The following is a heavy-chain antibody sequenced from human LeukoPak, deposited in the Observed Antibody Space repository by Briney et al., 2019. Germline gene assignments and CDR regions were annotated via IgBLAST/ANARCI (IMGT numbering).Heavy chain of an antibody. CDR1: GVSINSGAYY. D-gene: IGHD6-19*01. V-gene: IGHV4-61*08. CDR2: IYYSGST. J-gene: IGHJ4*02. Sequence: SETLSLTCTVSGVSINSGAYYWSWIRQPPGKGLEWIGYIYYSGSTNYNPSLKSRVTISVDTSKNQFSLKLSSVTAADTAVYYCARGGRWLVPGIDYWGQGTLVTVSS. CDR3: ARGGRWLVPGIDY.